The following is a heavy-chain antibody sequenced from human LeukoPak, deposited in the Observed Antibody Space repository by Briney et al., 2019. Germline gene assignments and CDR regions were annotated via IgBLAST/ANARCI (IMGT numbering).Heavy chain of an antibody. CDR1: GFTFSSHA. D-gene: IGHD3-3*01. CDR2: ITGSGGST. Sequence: GGSLRLSCAASGFTFSSHAMGWVRQAPGKGLKWVSSITGSGGSTYYGDSVKGRFTISRDNSKNTLYLQMNSLRAEDTAVYYCAKDGGGSLEWLPPMDVWGQGTTVTVSS. V-gene: IGHV3-23*01. J-gene: IGHJ6*02. CDR3: AKDGGGSLEWLPPMDV.